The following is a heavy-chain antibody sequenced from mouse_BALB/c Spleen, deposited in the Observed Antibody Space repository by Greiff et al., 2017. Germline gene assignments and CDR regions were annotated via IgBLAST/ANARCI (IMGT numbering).Heavy chain of an antibody. CDR3: ARVGGNSWFAY. Sequence: EVNLVESGGGLVQPGGSLKLSCAASGFTFSSYGMSWVRQTPDKRLELVATINSNGGTTYYPDSVKGRFTISRDNAKNTLYLQMSSLKSEDTAMYYCARVGGNSWFAYWGQGTLVTVSA. J-gene: IGHJ3*01. CDR2: INSNGGTT. V-gene: IGHV5-6-3*01. CDR1: GFTFSSYG. D-gene: IGHD2-1*01.